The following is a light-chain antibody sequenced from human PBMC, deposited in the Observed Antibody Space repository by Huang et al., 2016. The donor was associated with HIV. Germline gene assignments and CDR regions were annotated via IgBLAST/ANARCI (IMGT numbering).Light chain of an antibody. J-gene: IGKJ4*01. CDR3: QQYFTSPPLT. CDR2: AAS. V-gene: IGKV1-NL1*01. Sequence: DIQMTQSPSSLSASVGDRVPITCRASQGISNSLAWYQQKPGRAPKLLVYAASRLGSGVPSRFSGRGSGTDYTLTISRLQPEDFATYYCQQYFTSPPLTFGGGTKVEIK. CDR1: QGISNS.